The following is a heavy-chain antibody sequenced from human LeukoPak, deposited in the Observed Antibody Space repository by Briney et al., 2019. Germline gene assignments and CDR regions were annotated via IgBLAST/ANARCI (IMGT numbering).Heavy chain of an antibody. CDR2: IYTSGST. CDR3: ARGKRGYDILTGYSQYNYFDP. D-gene: IGHD3-9*01. V-gene: IGHV4-61*02. J-gene: IGHJ5*02. CDR1: DGSISSDTFS. Sequence: SETLSLTCAVSDGSISSDTFSWNWIRQPAGRGLEWIGRIYTSGSTNYNPSLKSRVTMSLDTSKNQISLKLSSVTAADTAVYYCARGKRGYDILTGYSQYNYFDPWGQGTLVTVSS.